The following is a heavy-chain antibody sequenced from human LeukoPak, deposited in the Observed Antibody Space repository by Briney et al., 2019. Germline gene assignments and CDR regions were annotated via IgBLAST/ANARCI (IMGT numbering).Heavy chain of an antibody. J-gene: IGHJ4*02. CDR1: GFTFSSYG. CDR2: IRYGGSNK. V-gene: IGHV3-30*02. Sequence: GGSLRLSCAASGFTFSSYGMHWVRQAPGKGLEWVAFIRYGGSNKYYADSVKGRFTISRDNSKNTLYLQMNSLRAEDTAVYHCAKGSYYYDSADYFDYWGQGTLVTVSS. D-gene: IGHD3-22*01. CDR3: AKGSYYYDSADYFDY.